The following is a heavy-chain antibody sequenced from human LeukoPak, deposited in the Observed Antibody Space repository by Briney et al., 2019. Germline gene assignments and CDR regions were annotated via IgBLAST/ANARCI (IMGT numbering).Heavy chain of an antibody. V-gene: IGHV3-48*03. Sequence: GGSLRLFCAASGIIITTYDMNWVRQAPGKGLEWVSYISSSGSSIYYADSVKGRFTVSRDNAKKSLFLQMNSLRAEDTAIYYCARERTGIGATPLGYWGQGTLVTVSS. J-gene: IGHJ4*02. CDR1: GIIITTYD. D-gene: IGHD4/OR15-4a*01. CDR3: ARERTGIGATPLGY. CDR2: ISSSGSSI.